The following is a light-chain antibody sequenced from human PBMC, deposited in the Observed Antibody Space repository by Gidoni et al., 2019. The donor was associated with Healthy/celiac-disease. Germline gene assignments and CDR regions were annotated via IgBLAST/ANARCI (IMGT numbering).Light chain of an antibody. J-gene: IGLJ2*01. CDR2: EVS. CDR1: SSDVGGYNY. Sequence: QSALTQPPSASGSPGQSVTISCPGTSSDVGGYNYVSWYQQHPGKAPKLMIYEVSKRPPGVPDRLSGSKSGNTASLTVSGLQAEDEADYYCSSYAGSNNFVVFGGGTKLTVL. V-gene: IGLV2-8*01. CDR3: SSYAGSNNFVV.